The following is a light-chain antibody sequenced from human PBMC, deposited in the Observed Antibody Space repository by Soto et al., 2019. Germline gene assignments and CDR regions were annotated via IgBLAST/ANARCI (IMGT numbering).Light chain of an antibody. CDR1: QTVSNSY. CDR2: GAS. V-gene: IGKV3-20*01. CDR3: QHYGASPYT. J-gene: IGKJ2*01. Sequence: EIVLTQSPGTLSLSPGERATLSCRASQTVSNSYLAWYQHKPGQAPRLLIYGASTRATGNPDRFSGSESGTDFTLTISRLEPDDFAVFYCQHYGASPYTFGQGTKLEIK.